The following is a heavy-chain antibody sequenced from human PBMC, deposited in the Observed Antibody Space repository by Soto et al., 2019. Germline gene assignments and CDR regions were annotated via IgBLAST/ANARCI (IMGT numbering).Heavy chain of an antibody. J-gene: IGHJ4*02. D-gene: IGHD2-2*01. Sequence: ASVKVSCKAPGGTFSNYPISWGGQAPGQGLEWMGWISAYNGNTNYAQKLQGRVTMTTDTSTSTAYMELRSLRSDDTAVYYCARDPAAVYFDYWGQGTLVTVSS. CDR1: GGTFSNYP. CDR2: ISAYNGNT. V-gene: IGHV1-18*01. CDR3: ARDPAAVYFDY.